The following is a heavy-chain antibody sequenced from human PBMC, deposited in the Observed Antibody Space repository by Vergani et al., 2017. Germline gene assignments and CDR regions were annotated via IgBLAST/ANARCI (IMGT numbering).Heavy chain of an antibody. CDR3: AGGRTYIVVVPAAMGGGYYYYMDV. J-gene: IGHJ6*03. Sequence: QVQLVQSGAEVKKPGASVKVSCKASGYTFTSYDINWVRQATGQGLEWMGWMNPNSGNTGYAQKFQGRVTMTRNTSISTAYMELSSLRSEDTAVYYCAGGRTYIVVVPAAMGGGYYYYMDVWGKGTTVTVSS. D-gene: IGHD2-2*01. V-gene: IGHV1-8*01. CDR2: MNPNSGNT. CDR1: GYTFTSYD.